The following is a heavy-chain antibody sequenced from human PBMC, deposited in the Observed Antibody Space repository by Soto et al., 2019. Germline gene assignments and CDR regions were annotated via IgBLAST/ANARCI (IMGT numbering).Heavy chain of an antibody. CDR2: INHSGST. V-gene: IGHV4-34*01. J-gene: IGHJ6*02. CDR3: ARAEGEDYGDYVYYYYGMDV. CDR1: GGSFSGYY. D-gene: IGHD4-17*01. Sequence: PXETLSLTCAVAGGSFSGYYWSWIRQPPGKGLDWIGEINHSGSTNYNPSLKSRVTISVDTSKNQFSLKLSSVTAADTAVYYCARAEGEDYGDYVYYYYGMDVSGQGTTVTVSS.